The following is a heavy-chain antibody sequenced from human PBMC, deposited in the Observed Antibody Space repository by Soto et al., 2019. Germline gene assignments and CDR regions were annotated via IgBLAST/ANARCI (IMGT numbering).Heavy chain of an antibody. V-gene: IGHV1-24*01. Sequence: ASVKVSCKVSGYTLTELSMHWVRQARGKGLEWMGGFDPEYGETIDAQKFQGRVTMTEDTSTDTAYMELSSLRSEDTAVYYCARAIPMTTVTLNLRDMDVWCQGATVTISS. J-gene: IGHJ6*02. CDR3: ARAIPMTTVTLNLRDMDV. D-gene: IGHD4-17*01. CDR2: FDPEYGET. CDR1: GYTLTELS.